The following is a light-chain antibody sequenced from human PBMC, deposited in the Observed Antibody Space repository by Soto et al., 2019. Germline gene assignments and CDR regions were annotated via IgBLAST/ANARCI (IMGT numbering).Light chain of an antibody. CDR1: QSVGGSS. J-gene: IGKJ1*01. V-gene: IGKV3-20*01. CDR2: DTS. CDR3: QQYQNSPRT. Sequence: ETVLTQSPGTLSLSPGERATVSCRASQSVGGSSLAWYQQRPGQAPRLLIYDTSKRATGIPDRFSGSGSGTDFTLTISRLEPEDSAVYYCQQYQNSPRTFGQGTKVDI.